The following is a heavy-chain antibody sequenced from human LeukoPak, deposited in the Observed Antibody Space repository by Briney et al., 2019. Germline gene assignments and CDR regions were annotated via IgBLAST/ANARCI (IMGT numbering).Heavy chain of an antibody. CDR2: ISYDGSNK. V-gene: IGHV3-30*18. D-gene: IGHD2-15*01. CDR1: GFTFSSYG. CDR3: AKDASRYCSSGSCYYYGMDV. J-gene: IGHJ6*04. Sequence: GGSLRLFCAASGFTFSSYGMHRVRQAPGKGLEEVAVISYDGSNKYYADSVKGRFTVSRDNSKNTLYLQINSLRAEDTAVYYCAKDASRYCSSGSCYYYGMDVWGKGTTVTVSS.